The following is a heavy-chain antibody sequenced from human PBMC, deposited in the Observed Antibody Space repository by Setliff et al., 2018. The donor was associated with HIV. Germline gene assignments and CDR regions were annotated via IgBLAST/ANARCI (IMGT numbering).Heavy chain of an antibody. J-gene: IGHJ6*03. CDR1: GFTFSCCS. V-gene: IGHV3-48*04. CDR3: ARGRLLWSGSYYYYYMDV. CDR2: ISSSSSII. Sequence: LRLSCAASGFTFSCCSMNWVRQAPGKGLEWVSYISSSSSIIYYADSVRGRFTISRDNAKNSLYLQMNSLKTEDTAVYYCARGRLLWSGSYYYYYMDVWGKGTTVTVSS. D-gene: IGHD3-10*01.